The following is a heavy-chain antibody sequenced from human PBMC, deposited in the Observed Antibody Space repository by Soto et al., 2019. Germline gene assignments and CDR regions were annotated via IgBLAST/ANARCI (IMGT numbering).Heavy chain of an antibody. CDR2: IYYSGST. V-gene: IGHV4-59*08. CDR1: GGSISSYY. CDR3: ARRYGGTIDY. D-gene: IGHD4-17*01. Sequence: SETLSLTCTVSGGSISSYYWSWIRPPPGKGLEWIGYIYYSGSTNYTPSLKSRVTISVDTSKNQFSLKLSSVTAADTAVYYCARRYGGTIDYWGQGTLVPVPS. J-gene: IGHJ4*02.